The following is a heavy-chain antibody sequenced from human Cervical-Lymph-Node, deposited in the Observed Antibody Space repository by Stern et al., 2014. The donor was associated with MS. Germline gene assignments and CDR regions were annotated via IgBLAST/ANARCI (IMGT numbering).Heavy chain of an antibody. CDR1: GGSISSYY. CDR3: ARDRGDYGDYNDAFDI. D-gene: IGHD4-17*01. Sequence: QVQLQESGPGLVKPSETLSLTCTVSGGSISSYYWSWIRQPPGKGLEWIGYIYYSGSTNYNPSLKSRVTISVDTSKNQFSLKLSSVTAADTAVYYCARDRGDYGDYNDAFDIWGQGTMVTVSS. CDR2: IYYSGST. J-gene: IGHJ3*02. V-gene: IGHV4-59*01.